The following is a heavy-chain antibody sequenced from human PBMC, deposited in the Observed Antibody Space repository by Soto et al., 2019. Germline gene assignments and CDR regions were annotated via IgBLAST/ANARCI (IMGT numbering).Heavy chain of an antibody. D-gene: IGHD5-18*01. CDR2: ISYGGST. J-gene: IGHJ4*02. CDR3: SRGILV. V-gene: IGHV4-31*03. CDR1: GGSINSGGYC. Sequence: QVQLQESGPGLVKPSQTLTLTCTVSGGSINSGGYCWSWIRQHPGKGLDWIGCISYGGSTSYNPSLKSRVTITVDTSKNQFSLKLSSVTAADTAVYYCSRGILVWGQGTLITVSS.